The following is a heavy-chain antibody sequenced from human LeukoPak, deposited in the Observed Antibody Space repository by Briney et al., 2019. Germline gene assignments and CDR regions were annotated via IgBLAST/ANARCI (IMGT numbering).Heavy chain of an antibody. CDR3: AKDNGGGNHMDV. D-gene: IGHD2-15*01. V-gene: IGHV3-9*01. Sequence: GGSLRLSCAASGFTFDDYAMHWVRQAPGKGLEWVSGISWNSGSIGYADSVKGRFTISRDNAKNSLYLQMNSLRAEDTALYYCAKDNGGGNHMDVWGKGTTVTVSS. CDR1: GFTFDDYA. CDR2: ISWNSGSI. J-gene: IGHJ6*03.